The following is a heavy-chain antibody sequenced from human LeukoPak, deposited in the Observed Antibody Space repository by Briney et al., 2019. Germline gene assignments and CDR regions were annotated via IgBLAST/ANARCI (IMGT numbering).Heavy chain of an antibody. Sequence: PSETPSLTCAVYGGSFSGYYWSWIRQPPGKGLEWIGEINHSGSTNYNPSLKSRVTISVDTSKNQFSLKLSSVTAADTAVYYCARDRSRGSGWHDYWGQGTLVTVSS. CDR1: GGSFSGYY. D-gene: IGHD6-19*01. CDR3: ARDRSRGSGWHDY. CDR2: INHSGST. V-gene: IGHV4-34*01. J-gene: IGHJ4*02.